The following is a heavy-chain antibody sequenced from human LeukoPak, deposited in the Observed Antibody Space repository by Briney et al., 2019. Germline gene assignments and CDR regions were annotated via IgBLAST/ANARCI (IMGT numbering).Heavy chain of an antibody. Sequence: ASVKVSCKASGYTFTSYGISWVRQAPGQGLEWMGWISAYNGNTNYAQKLQGRVTMTTDTSTSTAYMELRSLRSDDTAVYYCARTYEEWDRYYYMDVWGKGTTVNVSS. CDR3: ARTYEEWDRYYYMDV. J-gene: IGHJ6*03. D-gene: IGHD1-26*01. V-gene: IGHV1-18*01. CDR1: GYTFTSYG. CDR2: ISAYNGNT.